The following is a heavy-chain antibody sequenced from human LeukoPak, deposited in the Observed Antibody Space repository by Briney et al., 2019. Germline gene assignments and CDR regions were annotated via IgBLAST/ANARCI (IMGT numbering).Heavy chain of an antibody. CDR1: GDSVSSNSAA. V-gene: IGHV6-1*01. CDR3: ARDPEVTTTNYFDF. D-gene: IGHD4-17*01. Sequence: SQTLSLTCAISGDSVSSNSAAWNWIRQSPSRGLEWLGRTYYRSKWKNDYAISVKSRIIINPDTSKNQFSLQLNSVTPEDTAVYYCARDPEVTTTNYFDFWGQGTLVTVSS. CDR2: TYYRSKWKN. J-gene: IGHJ4*02.